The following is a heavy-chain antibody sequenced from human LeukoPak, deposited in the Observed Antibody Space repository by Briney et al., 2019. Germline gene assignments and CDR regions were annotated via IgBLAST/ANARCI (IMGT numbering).Heavy chain of an antibody. CDR2: IKTDGSWT. J-gene: IGHJ4*02. Sequence: GGSLRLSCAASGFTFSDHWMHWVRQVPGKGLVWVSRIKTDGSWTNDADSVKGRFTISRDNAKNSLYLQMNSLRAEDTAVYYCARVDPSVPYFDYWGQGTLVTVSS. CDR1: GFTFSDHW. V-gene: IGHV3-74*01. CDR3: ARVDPSVPYFDY. D-gene: IGHD1-1*01.